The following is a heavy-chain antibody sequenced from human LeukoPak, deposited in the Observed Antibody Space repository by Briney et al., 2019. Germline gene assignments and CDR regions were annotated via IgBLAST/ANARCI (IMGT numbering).Heavy chain of an antibody. D-gene: IGHD3-3*01. V-gene: IGHV1-18*01. CDR2: ISAYNGNT. CDR3: ASSTIFGVARGYYFDY. J-gene: IGHJ4*02. CDR1: GYRFTSYA. Sequence: ASVKVSCKASGYRFTSYAIQWVRQAPGQRLEWMGWISAYNGNTNYAQKLQGRVTMTTDTSTSTAYMELRSLRSDDTAVYYCASSTIFGVARGYYFDYWGQGTLVTVSS.